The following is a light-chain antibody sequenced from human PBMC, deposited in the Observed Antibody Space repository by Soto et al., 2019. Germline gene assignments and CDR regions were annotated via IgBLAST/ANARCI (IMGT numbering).Light chain of an antibody. CDR2: DVS. J-gene: IGLJ2*01. Sequence: QSALTQPRSVSGSPGQSVTISCTGTSSDVGGYNYVSWYQQHPGKAPKLMIYDVSKRPSGVPDRFSGSTSGNTASLTISGLQAEDEADYYCCSYAGSYTHVVFGGGTKVTVL. V-gene: IGLV2-11*01. CDR1: SSDVGGYNY. CDR3: CSYAGSYTHVV.